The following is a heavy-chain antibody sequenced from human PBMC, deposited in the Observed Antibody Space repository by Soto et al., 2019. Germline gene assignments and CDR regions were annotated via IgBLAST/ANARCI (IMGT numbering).Heavy chain of an antibody. CDR3: VKDIGYDYSSYYFFGY. D-gene: IGHD3-22*01. Sequence: PGGSLRLSCSASGFTFRNYAMHWVRQAPGKGLEYVSAISSNGGNTHYADSVKGRFAISRDNSKNTLYLQMSSLSAEDTAVYYCVKDIGYDYSSYYFFGYWGQGTLVTVSS. CDR1: GFTFRNYA. J-gene: IGHJ4*02. CDR2: ISSNGGNT. V-gene: IGHV3-64D*06.